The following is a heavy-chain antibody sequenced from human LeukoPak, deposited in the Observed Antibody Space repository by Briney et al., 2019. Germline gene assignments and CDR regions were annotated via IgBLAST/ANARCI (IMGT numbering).Heavy chain of an antibody. D-gene: IGHD3-16*02. CDR3: ARDFISILRDTLDY. CDR2: INPSGGGT. Sequence: GASVKVSCKSSGYTFTSYYMHWVRQAPGQGLEWMGIINPSGGGTSYAQRFQGRLTMTRDTSTSTVYMELSSLRSEDTAVYYCARDFISILRDTLDYWGQGTLVTVSS. CDR1: GYTFTSYY. V-gene: IGHV1-46*01. J-gene: IGHJ4*02.